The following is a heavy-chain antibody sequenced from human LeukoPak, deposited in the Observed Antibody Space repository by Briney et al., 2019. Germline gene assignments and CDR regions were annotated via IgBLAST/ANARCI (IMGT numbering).Heavy chain of an antibody. CDR3: AKDTIIGDGYWEFDF. CDR1: GFTFSSYA. Sequence: GGSLRLSCAASGFTFSSYAMHWVRQAPGKGLEWVAVISYDGSNKYYADSVKGRFTISRDNSENTLYLQMNSLRAEDTAVYYCAKDTIIGDGYWEFDFWGQGTPVTVSS. D-gene: IGHD5-24*01. J-gene: IGHJ4*02. CDR2: ISYDGSNK. V-gene: IGHV3-30*04.